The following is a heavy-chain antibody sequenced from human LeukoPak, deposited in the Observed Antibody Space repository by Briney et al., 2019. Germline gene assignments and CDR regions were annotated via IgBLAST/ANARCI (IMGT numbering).Heavy chain of an antibody. CDR2: IYYSGNT. D-gene: IGHD3-22*01. Sequence: SSETLSLTCTVSGGSITSSNNYWGWIRQTPGKGLEWIGTIYYSGNTYYNPSLKSRVTISLDISKNQFSLKLSSVTAADTAVYYCARLLFSSGYYYYYYYYMDVWGKGTTVTISS. J-gene: IGHJ6*03. CDR1: GGSITSSNNY. V-gene: IGHV4-39*07. CDR3: ARLLFSSGYYYYYYYYMDV.